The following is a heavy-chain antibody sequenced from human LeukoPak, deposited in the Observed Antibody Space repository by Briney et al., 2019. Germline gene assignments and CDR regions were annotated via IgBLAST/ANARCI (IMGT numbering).Heavy chain of an antibody. J-gene: IGHJ5*02. CDR3: ARSYYDSSGYGWFDP. CDR1: GGSISNYF. Sequence: SETLSLTCTVSGGSISNYFWSWIRQPAGKGLEWIGRIYTSGSTNYNPSLKSRVTISVDTSKNQFSLKLSSVTAADTAVYYCARSYYDSSGYGWFDPWGQGTLVTVSS. CDR2: IYTSGST. V-gene: IGHV4-4*07. D-gene: IGHD3-22*01.